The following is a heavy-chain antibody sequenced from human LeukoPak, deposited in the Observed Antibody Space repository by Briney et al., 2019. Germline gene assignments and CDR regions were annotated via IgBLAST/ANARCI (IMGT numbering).Heavy chain of an antibody. CDR2: MTTSGGST. CDR3: ARAEPSRGDLWPGDY. CDR1: GFTFSTYA. Sequence: GGSLRLSCAASGFTFSTYAMNWVRQAPGKGLEWVSGMTTSGGSTYYADSVKGRFTISRDNSKNTLYLQMNSLRAEDTAVYYCARAEPSRGDLWPGDYWGQGTLVTVSS. D-gene: IGHD2/OR15-2a*01. J-gene: IGHJ4*02. V-gene: IGHV3-23*01.